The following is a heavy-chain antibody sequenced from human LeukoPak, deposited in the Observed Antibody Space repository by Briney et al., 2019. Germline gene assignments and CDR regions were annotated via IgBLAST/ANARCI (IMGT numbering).Heavy chain of an antibody. Sequence: PGGSLRLSCAASGFTFSSYSMNWVRQAPGKGLEWVSSISSSSSYIYYADSVKGRFTISRDNAKNSLYLQMNSLRAEDTAVYYCARDNDYVYYFDYWGQGTLVTVSS. J-gene: IGHJ4*02. CDR2: ISSSSSYI. CDR1: GFTFSSYS. V-gene: IGHV3-21*01. CDR3: ARDNDYVYYFDY. D-gene: IGHD3-16*01.